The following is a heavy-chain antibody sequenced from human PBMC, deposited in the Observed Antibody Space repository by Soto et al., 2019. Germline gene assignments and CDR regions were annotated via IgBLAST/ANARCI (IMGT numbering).Heavy chain of an antibody. J-gene: IGHJ4*02. Sequence: QVQLQESGPGLVKPSQTLSLTCTVSGGSISSGGYYWSWIRQHPGKGLEWIGYIYYSGSTYYNPSIKSRVTISVDTSKNQFSLKLSSVTAADTAVYYCARGAMATIGVRGFDYWGQGTLVTVSS. CDR3: ARGAMATIGVRGFDY. D-gene: IGHD5-12*01. CDR1: GGSISSGGYY. V-gene: IGHV4-31*03. CDR2: IYYSGST.